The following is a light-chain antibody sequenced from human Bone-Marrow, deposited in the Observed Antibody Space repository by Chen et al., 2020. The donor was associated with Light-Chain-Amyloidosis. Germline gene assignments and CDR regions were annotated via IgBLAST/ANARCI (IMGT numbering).Light chain of an antibody. CDR2: LNSDGSH. CDR3: QTWGAGSHV. CDR1: SEHTVYS. J-gene: IGLJ3*02. V-gene: IGLV4-69*01. Sequence: QLVVTQSPSASASLGASVKLTCTLSSEHTVYSIAWHQQQPGKGPRFLMKLNSDGSHLQGDGIPDRFSGASFGAERYLTISSLQSEDEADYYWQTWGAGSHVFGGGTKLTVL.